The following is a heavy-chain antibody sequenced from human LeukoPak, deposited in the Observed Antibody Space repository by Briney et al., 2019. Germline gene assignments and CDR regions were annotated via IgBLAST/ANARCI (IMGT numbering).Heavy chain of an antibody. Sequence: GGSLRLSCAASGFTFSSYWMHWVRQAPGKGLVWVSRINSDGSRTSYAGSVKGRFTISRDNSKNTLYLQMNSLRAEDTAVYYCARGEGRITIFGVVIMDVWGKGITVTVSS. CDR2: INSDGSRT. CDR3: ARGEGRITIFGVVIMDV. V-gene: IGHV3-74*01. J-gene: IGHJ6*04. D-gene: IGHD3-3*01. CDR1: GFTFSSYW.